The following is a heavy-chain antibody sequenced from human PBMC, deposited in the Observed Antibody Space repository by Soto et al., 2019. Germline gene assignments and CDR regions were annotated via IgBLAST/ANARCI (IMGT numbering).Heavy chain of an antibody. CDR1: GGTFSRHA. V-gene: IGHV1-69*01. Sequence: QVQLVQSGAEVRKPGSSVKVSCKASGGTFSRHAISWVRQAPGQGLEWMGGIIPIFGTANHAQKFQGRVTIIADESTSTVYMEWSSLRSEDTAMYYCARGWGYDSNDYYYAYWGQGTLVIASS. D-gene: IGHD3-22*01. CDR2: IIPIFGTA. J-gene: IGHJ4*02. CDR3: ARGWGYDSNDYYYAY.